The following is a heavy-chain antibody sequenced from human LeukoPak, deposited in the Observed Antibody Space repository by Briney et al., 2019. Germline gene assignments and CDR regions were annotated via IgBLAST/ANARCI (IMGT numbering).Heavy chain of an antibody. CDR3: AKTGTPWYYFDY. CDR1: GFTFSRYK. J-gene: IGHJ4*02. D-gene: IGHD1-1*01. Sequence: PGGSLRLSCAASGFTFSRYKMNWVRQAPGKGLELVSDISTTGDMNYADSVKGRFTISRDNSKNTLYLQMNSLRAEDTAVYYCAKTGTPWYYFDYWGQGTLVTVSS. V-gene: IGHV3-21*04. CDR2: ISTTGDM.